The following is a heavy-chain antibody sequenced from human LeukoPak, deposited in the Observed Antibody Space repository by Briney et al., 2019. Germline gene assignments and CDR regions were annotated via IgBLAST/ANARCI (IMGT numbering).Heavy chain of an antibody. J-gene: IGHJ4*02. CDR2: IIPIFGTA. CDR3: ARDYGDYRQSYFDY. CDR1: GGTFSSYA. Sequence: SVTVSCKASGGTFSSYAISWVRQAPGQGLEWMGGIIPIFGTANYAQKFQGRVTITADESTSTAYMELSSLRSEDTAVYYCARDYGDYRQSYFDYWGPGTLVTVSS. V-gene: IGHV1-69*01. D-gene: IGHD4-17*01.